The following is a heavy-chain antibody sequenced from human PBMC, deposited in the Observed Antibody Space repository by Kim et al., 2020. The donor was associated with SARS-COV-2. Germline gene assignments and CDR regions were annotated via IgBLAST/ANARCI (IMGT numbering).Heavy chain of an antibody. J-gene: IGHJ4*02. Sequence: YTNYADSVKGRFTISRDNAKNSLYLQMNSLRAEDTAVYYCARETGYSYGFWGQGTLVTVSS. CDR3: ARETGYSYGF. D-gene: IGHD5-18*01. V-gene: IGHV3-11*06. CDR2: YT.